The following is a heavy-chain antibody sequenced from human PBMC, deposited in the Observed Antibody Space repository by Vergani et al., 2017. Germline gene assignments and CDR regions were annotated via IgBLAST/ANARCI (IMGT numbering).Heavy chain of an antibody. CDR1: GFTFIMHA. V-gene: IGHV3-23*01. Sequence: EVQLLESGGDLVQPGGSLRLSCAASGFTFIMHAMSWVRQAPGKGLEWVSTLSASDRRTHYADSVKGRFTISRDNSKKTLFLHMNSLRPEDTAVYYCAKVGRSEVAVTFGAFDIWGQGTMVTVSS. D-gene: IGHD6-19*01. J-gene: IGHJ3*02. CDR3: AKVGRSEVAVTFGAFDI. CDR2: LSASDRRT.